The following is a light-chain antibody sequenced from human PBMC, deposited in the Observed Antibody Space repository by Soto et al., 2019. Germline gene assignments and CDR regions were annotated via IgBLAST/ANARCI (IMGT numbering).Light chain of an antibody. CDR3: NSYISNNIPYV. Sequence: QSVLTQPASLSGSPGQSITISYTGTSSDIGAYDYVSWFQQHPGKAPKLMISEVNNRPSGVSNRFSGSKSGNTAYLTISGLQAEDEADYYCNSYISNNIPYVFGTGTKVTVL. J-gene: IGLJ1*01. CDR1: SSDIGAYDY. V-gene: IGLV2-14*01. CDR2: EVN.